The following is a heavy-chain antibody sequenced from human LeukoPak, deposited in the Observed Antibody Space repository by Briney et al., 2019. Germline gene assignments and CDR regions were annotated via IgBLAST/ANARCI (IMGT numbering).Heavy chain of an antibody. V-gene: IGHV4-59*01. CDR1: GGSISSYY. J-gene: IGHJ6*02. CDR3: ARARQPAYYYHAMDV. Sequence: PSQTLSLTCTVSGGSISSYYWSWIRQPPGNGLEWIGYISCRGSTSYTPYHTSRVTISVATSKNEFSLKVSSVTDADTAVYYCARARQPAYYYHAMDVWGQGTTVTVSS. CDR2: ISCRGST.